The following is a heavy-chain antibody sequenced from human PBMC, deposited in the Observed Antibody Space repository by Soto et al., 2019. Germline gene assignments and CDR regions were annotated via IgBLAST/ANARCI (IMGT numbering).Heavy chain of an antibody. Sequence: QVQLQESGPGLVKPSQTLSLTCTVSGGSISSGGYYWSWIRQHPGKGLEWIGYIYYSGSTYYNPSVKSRVNISEDTSKNQFSLKLSSVTAADTAVYYCASSGAPGTTGFDYWGQGTLVTVSS. CDR3: ASSGAPGTTGFDY. CDR2: IYYSGST. V-gene: IGHV4-31*03. CDR1: GGSISSGGYY. D-gene: IGHD1-7*01. J-gene: IGHJ4*02.